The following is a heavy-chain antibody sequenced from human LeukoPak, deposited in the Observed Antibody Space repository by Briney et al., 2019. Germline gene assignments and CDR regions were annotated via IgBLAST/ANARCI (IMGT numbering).Heavy chain of an antibody. CDR3: ARLEYYYVSGNYYKLFDY. CDR1: GFTFSSYN. J-gene: IGHJ4*02. CDR2: ISSSGSTL. Sequence: GGSLRLSCAASGFTFSSYNMNWVRQAPGKGLEWVSDISSSGSTLYFADSVKGRFTISRDNAKNSMYLQMNSLRDEDTAVYYCARLEYYYVSGNYYKLFDYWGQGTLVTVCS. V-gene: IGHV3-48*02. D-gene: IGHD3-10*01.